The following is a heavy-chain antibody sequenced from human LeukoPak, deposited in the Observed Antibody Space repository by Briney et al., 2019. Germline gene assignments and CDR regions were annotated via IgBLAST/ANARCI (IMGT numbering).Heavy chain of an antibody. J-gene: IGHJ4*02. D-gene: IGHD6-19*01. CDR2: TSHQGSNA. CDR1: GFTFSSYG. CDR3: ARRPSSGWSHPD. V-gene: IGHV3-30*03. Sequence: PGRSLRLSCAASGFTFSSYGMHWVRQAPGKGLEWVAATSHQGSNAYYEDSVEGRFTISRDNSKNTLYLQMNSLRAEDTAVYYCARRPSSGWSHPDWGQGTLVTVSS.